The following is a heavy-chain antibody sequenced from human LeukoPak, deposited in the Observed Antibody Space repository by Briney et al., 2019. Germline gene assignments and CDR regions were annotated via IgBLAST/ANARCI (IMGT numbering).Heavy chain of an antibody. D-gene: IGHD3-16*01. V-gene: IGHV3-7*01. CDR1: GFTYTNYW. CDR2: IKQDGSER. Sequence: GGSLRLSCAASGFTYTNYWVSWFRQAPGQGLEWVASIKQDGSERYYVDSVKGRFTISRDNAKNSLFLQLSSLRVEDTAVYYCARGSMHVYHLYTDYWGQGTLVTVSA. J-gene: IGHJ4*02. CDR3: ARGSMHVYHLYTDY.